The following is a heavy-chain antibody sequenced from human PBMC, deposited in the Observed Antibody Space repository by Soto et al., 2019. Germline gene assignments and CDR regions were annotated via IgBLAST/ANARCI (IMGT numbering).Heavy chain of an antibody. V-gene: IGHV3-64D*06. Sequence: EVQLVESGGGLVQPGGSLRLSCSASGFTFSSYAMHWVRQAPGKGLEYVSAISSNGGSTYYADSVKGRFTISRDNSKNTLYLQMSSLRAEDTAVYYCVKDRYSYGLYPSYFDYWGQGTLVTVSS. CDR3: VKDRYSYGLYPSYFDY. CDR2: ISSNGGST. D-gene: IGHD5-18*01. J-gene: IGHJ4*02. CDR1: GFTFSSYA.